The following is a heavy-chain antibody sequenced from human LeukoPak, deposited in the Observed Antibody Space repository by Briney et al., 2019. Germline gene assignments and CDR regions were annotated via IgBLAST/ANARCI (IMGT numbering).Heavy chain of an antibody. D-gene: IGHD6-19*01. V-gene: IGHV3-73*01. CDR1: GFTFSGSA. CDR2: IRSKANSYAT. J-gene: IGHJ4*02. Sequence: GGSLRLSCAASGFTFSGSAMHWVRQASGKGLEWVGRIRSKANSYATAYAASVKGRFTISRDDSKNTAYLQMNSLKTEDTAVYYCTSRKSSGWRWGSHEVVDYWGQGTLVTVSS. CDR3: TSRKSSGWRWGSHEVVDY.